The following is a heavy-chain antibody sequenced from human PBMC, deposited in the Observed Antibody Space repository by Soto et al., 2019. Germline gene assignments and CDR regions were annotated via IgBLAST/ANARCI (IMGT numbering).Heavy chain of an antibody. D-gene: IGHD5-18*01. CDR1: GFTFSSYG. V-gene: IGHV3-33*01. Sequence: PGGSLRLSCAASGFTFSSYGMHWVRQAPGKGLEWVAVIWYDGSNKYYADSVKGRFTISRDNSKNTLYLQMNSLRAEDTAVYYCARDWGKLYSYGYGLDYGGQGTLVTVSS. CDR3: ARDWGKLYSYGYGLDY. J-gene: IGHJ4*02. CDR2: IWYDGSNK.